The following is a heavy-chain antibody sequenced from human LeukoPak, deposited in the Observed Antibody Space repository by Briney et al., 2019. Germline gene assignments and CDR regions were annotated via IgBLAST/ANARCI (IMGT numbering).Heavy chain of an antibody. V-gene: IGHV4-59*01. J-gene: IGHJ4*02. CDR1: GGSISSCY. Sequence: PSETLSLTCTVSGGSISSCYWSWIRQPPGKGLEWIGYIYYSGSTNYNPSLKSRVTISVDTSKNQFSLKLSSVTAADTAVYYCARLWPYGDYYFDYWGQGTLVTVSS. CDR2: IYYSGST. CDR3: ARLWPYGDYYFDY. D-gene: IGHD4-17*01.